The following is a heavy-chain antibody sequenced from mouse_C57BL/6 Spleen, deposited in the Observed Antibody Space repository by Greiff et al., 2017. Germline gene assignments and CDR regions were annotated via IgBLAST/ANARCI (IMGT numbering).Heavy chain of an antibody. J-gene: IGHJ4*01. Sequence: QVHVKQPGAELVKPGASVKLSCKASGYTFTSYWMHWVKQRPGRGLEWIGRIDPNSGGTKYNEKFKSKATLTVDKPSSTAYMQLSSLTSEDSAVYYCARSRYDYDGYYAMDYWGQGTSVTVSS. V-gene: IGHV1-72*01. CDR3: ARSRYDYDGYYAMDY. D-gene: IGHD2-4*01. CDR1: GYTFTSYW. CDR2: IDPNSGGT.